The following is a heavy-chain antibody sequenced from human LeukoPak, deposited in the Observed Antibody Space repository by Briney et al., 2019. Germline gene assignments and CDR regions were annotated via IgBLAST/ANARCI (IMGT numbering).Heavy chain of an antibody. J-gene: IGHJ4*02. CDR2: TYYRSKWHY. V-gene: IGHV6-1*01. CDR3: SAEFDY. Sequence: SQTLSLTCAISGDSVSSPSAAWNWLRQSPSGGLEWPGRTYYRSKWHYDYRGSVRSRISINPETSKNQFSLHLNSREVAYCGDDCYSAEFDYWGQGILVTVSS. D-gene: IGHD2-21*02. CDR1: GDSVSSPSAA.